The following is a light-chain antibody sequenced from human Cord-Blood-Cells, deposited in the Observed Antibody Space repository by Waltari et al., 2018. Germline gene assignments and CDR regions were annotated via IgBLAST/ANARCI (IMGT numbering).Light chain of an antibody. V-gene: IGLV1-40*01. Sequence: QSVLTQPPSVSGAPGQRVTISCTGSSSNIGAGYDVHWYQQLPGTAPKLLIYGNGNRPSGVPDRFSGCKSGPSASLAITGRQAEDEADYYCQSYDSSLSGSRVFGGGTKLTVL. CDR3: QSYDSSLSGSRV. J-gene: IGLJ3*02. CDR1: SSNIGAGYD. CDR2: GNG.